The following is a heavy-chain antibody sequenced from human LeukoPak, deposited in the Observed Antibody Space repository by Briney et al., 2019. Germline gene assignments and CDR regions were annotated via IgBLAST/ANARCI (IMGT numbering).Heavy chain of an antibody. Sequence: SETLSLTCTVSGGSISSYYWSWIRQPPGEGLEWIGDFYYSGSTNYNPSLKSRVTISVDTSKNQFSLKLSSVTAADTAVYYCARDRYYYGSGRPPYYYGMDVWGQGTTVTVSS. CDR1: GGSISSYY. V-gene: IGHV4-59*01. D-gene: IGHD3-10*01. J-gene: IGHJ6*02. CDR3: ARDRYYYGSGRPPYYYGMDV. CDR2: FYYSGST.